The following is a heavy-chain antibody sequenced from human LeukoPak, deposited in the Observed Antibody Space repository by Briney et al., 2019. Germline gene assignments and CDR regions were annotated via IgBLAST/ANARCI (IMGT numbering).Heavy chain of an antibody. Sequence: ASVKVSCKASGGTFSSYAISWVRQAPGQGLEWMGGIIPIFGTANYAQKFQGRVTITADKSTSTAYMELSSLRSEDTAVYYCATDRPLHYYDSSGYYYWGQGTLVTVSS. CDR3: ATDRPLHYYDSSGYYY. CDR1: GGTFSSYA. D-gene: IGHD3-22*01. J-gene: IGHJ4*02. CDR2: IIPIFGTA. V-gene: IGHV1-69*06.